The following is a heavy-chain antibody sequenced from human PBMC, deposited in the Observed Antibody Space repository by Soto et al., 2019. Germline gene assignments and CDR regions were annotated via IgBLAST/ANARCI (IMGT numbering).Heavy chain of an antibody. CDR3: ARDDEDISTGYFYFDY. J-gene: IGHJ4*02. D-gene: IGHD3-9*01. CDR1: GYTFTSYA. CDR2: INAGNGNT. V-gene: IGHV1-3*01. Sequence: ASVKVSCKASGYTFTSYAMHWVRQAPGQRLEWMGWINAGNGNTKYSQKFQGRVTITRDTSASTAYMELSSLRSEDTAVYYCARDDEDISTGYFYFDYWVQGTLVTVSS.